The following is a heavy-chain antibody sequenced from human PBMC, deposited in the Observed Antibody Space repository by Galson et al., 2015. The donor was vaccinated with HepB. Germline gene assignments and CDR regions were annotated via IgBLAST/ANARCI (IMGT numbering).Heavy chain of an antibody. D-gene: IGHD3-22*01. J-gene: IGHJ4*02. CDR1: GYSFTSYW. Sequence: QSGAEVKKPGESLKISCKGSGYSFTSYWIGWVRKMPGKGLEWMGIIYPGDSDTRYSPSFQGQVTISAGKSISTAYLQWSSLKASDTAMYYCARGTAPYYYDSSGYLVDYWGQGTLVTVSS. CDR2: IYPGDSDT. V-gene: IGHV5-51*01. CDR3: ARGTAPYYYDSSGYLVDY.